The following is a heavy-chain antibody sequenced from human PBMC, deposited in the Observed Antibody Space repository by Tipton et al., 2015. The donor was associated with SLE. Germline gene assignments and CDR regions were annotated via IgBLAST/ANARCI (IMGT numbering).Heavy chain of an antibody. Sequence: TLSLTCAVSGYSISNTNWWGWIRQPPGKGLEWIGYLYYTGNINYIPSLKSRVTISADTSKNQISLKLTSVTAADTAVFYCARGSVRADDYWGQGTLVTVSS. J-gene: IGHJ4*02. D-gene: IGHD4-23*01. CDR2: LYYTGNI. V-gene: IGHV4-28*02. CDR1: GYSISNTNW. CDR3: ARGSVRADDY.